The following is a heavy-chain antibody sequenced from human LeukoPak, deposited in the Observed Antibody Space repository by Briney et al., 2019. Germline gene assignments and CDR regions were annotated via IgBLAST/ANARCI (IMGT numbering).Heavy chain of an antibody. V-gene: IGHV1-18*01. D-gene: IGHD2-2*01. Sequence: ASVTVSCKASGYTFTSHGISWVRQAPGQGLEWMGRISAYNGNTNYAQKLQGRVTMTTDTSTSTAYMELRSLRSDDTAVYYCAREQKEDIVVVPAAMVGPDYYYYGMDVWGQGTTVTVSS. CDR2: ISAYNGNT. CDR3: AREQKEDIVVVPAAMVGPDYYYYGMDV. CDR1: GYTFTSHG. J-gene: IGHJ6*02.